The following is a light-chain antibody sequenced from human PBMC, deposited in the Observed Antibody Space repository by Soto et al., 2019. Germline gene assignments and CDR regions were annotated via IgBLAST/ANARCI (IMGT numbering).Light chain of an antibody. Sequence: EIVLTQSPGTLSLSPGERATLSCRASQSVASRNLAWYQQKSGQAPRLLIYGASSRATGIPDRFSGSGSGTDFTLTISRLEPEDFAVYYCQQYDTSLWAYTFGQGTKLEIK. V-gene: IGKV3-20*01. J-gene: IGKJ2*01. CDR3: QQYDTSLWAYT. CDR2: GAS. CDR1: QSVASRN.